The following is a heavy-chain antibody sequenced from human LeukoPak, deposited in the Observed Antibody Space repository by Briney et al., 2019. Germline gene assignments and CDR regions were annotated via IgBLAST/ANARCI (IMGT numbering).Heavy chain of an antibody. V-gene: IGHV4-39*07. J-gene: IGHJ4*02. CDR3: ARGGYSYGYNY. D-gene: IGHD5-18*01. CDR2: INHSGST. CDR1: GGSIRSEDHY. Sequence: SETLSLTCTVSGGSIRSEDHYWGRVRQPPGKGLEWIGEINHSGSTNYNPSLKSRVTISVDTSKNQFSLKLSSVTAADTAVYYCARGGYSYGYNYWGQGTLVTVSS.